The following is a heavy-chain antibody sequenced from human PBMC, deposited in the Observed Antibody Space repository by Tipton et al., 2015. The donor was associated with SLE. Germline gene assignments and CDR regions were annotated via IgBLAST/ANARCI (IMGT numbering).Heavy chain of an antibody. CDR3: SILGITMVRGVSYGMDV. V-gene: IGHV4-59*11. Sequence: TLSLTCTVSGGSISSHYWSWIRQPPGKGLEWIGYIYYSGSTNYNPSLKSRVTISVDTSKNQFSLKLSSVTAADTAVYYCSILGITMVRGVSYGMDVWGQGTTVTVSS. CDR2: IYYSGST. D-gene: IGHD3-10*01. CDR1: GGSISSHY. J-gene: IGHJ6*02.